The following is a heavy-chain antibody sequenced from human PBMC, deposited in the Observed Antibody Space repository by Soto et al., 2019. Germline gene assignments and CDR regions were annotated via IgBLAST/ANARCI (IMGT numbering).Heavy chain of an antibody. CDR2: IYYSGST. CDR1: GGSISSSSYY. CDR3: ARDKLGQQLPYNWFDP. D-gene: IGHD6-13*01. Sequence: SETLSLTCTVSGGSISSSSYYWGWIRQPPGKGLEWIGSIYYSGSTYYNPSLKSRVTISVDTSKNQFSLKLSSVTAADTAVYYCARDKLGQQLPYNWFDPWGQGTLVTVSS. J-gene: IGHJ5*02. V-gene: IGHV4-39*07.